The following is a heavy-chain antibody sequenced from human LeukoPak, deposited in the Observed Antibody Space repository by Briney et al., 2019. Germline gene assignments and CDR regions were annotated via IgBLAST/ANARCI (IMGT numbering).Heavy chain of an antibody. D-gene: IGHD1-26*01. CDR2: INIYNGNT. J-gene: IGHJ4*02. CDR3: ARHSRQSHFDY. CDR1: GYTFTSYG. V-gene: IGHV1-18*01. Sequence: LVASVKVSCKASGYTFTSYGISWVRQAPGQGLEWMGWINIYNGNTDCAQKLQGRVTMTTDTSTTTAYMELRSLRSDDTAVYYCARHSRQSHFDYWGQGTLVTVSS.